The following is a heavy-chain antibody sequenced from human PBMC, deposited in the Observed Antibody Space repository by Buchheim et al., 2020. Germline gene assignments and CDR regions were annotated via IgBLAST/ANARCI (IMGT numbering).Heavy chain of an antibody. V-gene: IGHV4-39*01. Sequence: QLQLQESGPGLVKPSETLSLTCTVSFGSISSTSNHWAWIRQPPGKGLEWIGSIYYNGNTYYNPSLKSRVTISVDTSENQFSLKLSSVTAADAAVYYCARRNMATEFDYWGQGTL. J-gene: IGHJ4*02. CDR1: FGSISSTSNH. CDR2: IYYNGNT. CDR3: ARRNMATEFDY. D-gene: IGHD5-12*01.